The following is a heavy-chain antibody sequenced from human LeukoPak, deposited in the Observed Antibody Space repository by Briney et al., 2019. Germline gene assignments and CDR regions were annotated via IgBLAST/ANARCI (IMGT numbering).Heavy chain of an antibody. CDR2: IRSKAYGGTT. CDR3: TRARSTMVRGVIPDY. D-gene: IGHD3-10*01. J-gene: IGHJ4*02. Sequence: GGSLRLSCAASGFTFSSYWMSWVRQAPGKGREWVGFIRSKAYGGTTEYAASVKGRFTISRDDSKSIAYLQMNSLKTEDTAVYYCTRARSTMVRGVIPDYWGQGTLVTVSS. V-gene: IGHV3-49*04. CDR1: GFTFSSYW.